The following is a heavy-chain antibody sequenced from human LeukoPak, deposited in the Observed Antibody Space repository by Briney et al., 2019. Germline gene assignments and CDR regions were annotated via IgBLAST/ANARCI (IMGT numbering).Heavy chain of an antibody. D-gene: IGHD3-22*01. J-gene: IGHJ3*02. CDR1: GGSISSSSYY. CDR2: IYYSGST. V-gene: IGHV4-39*01. Sequence: SETLSLTCTVSGGSISSSSYYWGWIRQPPGKALEWIGSIYYSGSTYYNPSLKSRVTISVDTSKNQFSLKLSSVTAADTAVYYCARHDPGTYYYDSKGPGAAFDIWGQGTMVTVSS. CDR3: ARHDPGTYYYDSKGPGAAFDI.